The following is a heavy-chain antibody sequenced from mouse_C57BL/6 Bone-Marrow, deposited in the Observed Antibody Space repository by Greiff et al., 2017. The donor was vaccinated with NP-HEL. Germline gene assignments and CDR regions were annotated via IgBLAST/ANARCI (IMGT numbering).Heavy chain of an antibody. J-gene: IGHJ3*01. V-gene: IGHV1-69*01. CDR1: GYTFTSYW. D-gene: IGHD4-1*01. CDR3: ARELGRAWFAY. Sequence: VQLQQPGAELVMPGASVKLSCKASGYTFTSYWMHWVKQRPGQGLEWIGEIDPSASYTNYNQQFKGKSTLTVDKSSSTAYMQLSSLTSEDSAVYYCARELGRAWFAYWGQGTLVTVSA. CDR2: IDPSASYT.